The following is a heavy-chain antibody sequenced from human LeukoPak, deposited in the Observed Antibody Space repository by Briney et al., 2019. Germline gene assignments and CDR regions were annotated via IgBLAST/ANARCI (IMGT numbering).Heavy chain of an antibody. D-gene: IGHD2-21*02. CDR2: IYYSGST. CDR3: ARGNYVYCGGDCSRGAFDI. Sequence: ASETLSLTCTVSGGSISSSSYYWGWIRQPPGKGLEWIGSIYYSGSTYYNPSLKSRVTMSVDTSKNQFSLKLSSVTAADTAVYYCARGNYVYCGGDCSRGAFDIWGQGTMVTVSS. J-gene: IGHJ3*02. CDR1: GGSISSSSYY. V-gene: IGHV4-39*07.